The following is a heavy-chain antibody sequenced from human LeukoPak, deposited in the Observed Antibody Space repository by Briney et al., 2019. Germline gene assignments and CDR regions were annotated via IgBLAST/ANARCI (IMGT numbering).Heavy chain of an antibody. CDR2: IYHSGST. V-gene: IGHV4-38-2*02. Sequence: SETLSLTCTVSGYSISSGYYWGWIRPPPGKGLEWIGSIYHSGSTYYNPSLKSRVTISVDTSKNQFSLKLSSVTAADTAVYYCARLVLRGKYYFDYWGQGTLVTVSS. J-gene: IGHJ4*02. CDR1: GYSISSGYY. CDR3: ARLVLRGKYYFDY. D-gene: IGHD3-16*01.